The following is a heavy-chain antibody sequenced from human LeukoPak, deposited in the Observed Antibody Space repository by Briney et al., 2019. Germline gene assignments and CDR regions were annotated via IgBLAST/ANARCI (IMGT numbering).Heavy chain of an antibody. CDR3: ARDKHAIAVAYLMDY. CDR2: INPNSGGT. J-gene: IGHJ4*02. Sequence: GASVKVSCKASGYTFSTNDINWVRQATGQGLEWMGWINPNSGGTNYAQKFQGRVTMTRDTSISTAYMELSRLRSDDTAVYYCARDKHAIAVAYLMDYWGQGTLVTVSS. CDR1: GYTFSTND. D-gene: IGHD6-19*01. V-gene: IGHV1-2*02.